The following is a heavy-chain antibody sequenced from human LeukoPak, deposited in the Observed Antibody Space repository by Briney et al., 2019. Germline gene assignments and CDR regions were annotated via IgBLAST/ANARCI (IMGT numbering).Heavy chain of an antibody. J-gene: IGHJ6*02. CDR3: ARSKDIVVVPAAPPYYYGMDV. V-gene: IGHV1-69*04. CDR2: IIPIFGIA. D-gene: IGHD2-2*01. Sequence: SVKVSCKASGGTFSSYAISWVRQAPGQGLEWMGRIIPIFGIANYAQKFQGRVTITADKSTSSAYMELSSLRSEDTAVYYCARSKDIVVVPAAPPYYYGMDVWGQGTTVTVSS. CDR1: GGTFSSYA.